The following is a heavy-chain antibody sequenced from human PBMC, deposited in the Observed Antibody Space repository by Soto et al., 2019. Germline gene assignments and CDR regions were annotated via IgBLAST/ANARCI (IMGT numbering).Heavy chain of an antibody. CDR2: LSWDRSTV. CDR3: AVSSPDIVVLPSSIYFTS. J-gene: IGHJ4*02. D-gene: IGHD2-15*01. CDR1: GSSSDPFT. V-gene: IGHV3-9*02. Sequence: GGSLRLSCVASGSSSDPFTMHWVRELPGKGLEWVAGLSWDRSTVAYADSVQGRFTISRDHAKNSVDLLMDSLRPDDTALYFCAVSSPDIVVLPSSIYFTSWGPGTQATVSS.